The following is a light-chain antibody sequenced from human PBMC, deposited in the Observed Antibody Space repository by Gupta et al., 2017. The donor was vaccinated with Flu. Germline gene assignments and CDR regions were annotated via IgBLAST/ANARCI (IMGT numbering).Light chain of an antibody. Sequence: QSVLPQPPSASGTPGQRVTISCSGSSSNIGSNYVYWYQQLPGTAPKLLIYRNNPRPSGVPDRFSGSKSGTSAPLAISGLRSEDEADYYCAAWDDSLSGRVFGGGTKLTVL. V-gene: IGLV1-47*01. CDR3: AAWDDSLSGRV. CDR2: RNN. CDR1: SSNIGSNY. J-gene: IGLJ3*02.